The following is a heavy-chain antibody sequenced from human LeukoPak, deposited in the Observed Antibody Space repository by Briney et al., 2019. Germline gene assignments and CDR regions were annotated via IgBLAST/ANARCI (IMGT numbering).Heavy chain of an antibody. J-gene: IGHJ4*02. V-gene: IGHV1-2*02. CDR3: ASGTTIFGMESGCFLDY. CDR1: GYTFSDYY. Sequence: ASVKVSCKTSGYTFSDYYMHWVRQAPGQGLEWMGWINPNSGGTNYAQKFQGRVTMTRDTAISTAYMELSRLRSDDTAVYFCASGTTIFGMESGCFLDYWGQGTLVTVSS. D-gene: IGHD3-3*01. CDR2: INPNSGGT.